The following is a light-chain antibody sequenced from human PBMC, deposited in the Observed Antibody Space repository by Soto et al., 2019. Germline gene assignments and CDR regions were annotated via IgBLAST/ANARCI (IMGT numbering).Light chain of an antibody. Sequence: DIPITQSPSTLSASVGDTVTITCRASQSISSWVAWYQQKPGKATKLLIYDASSLESGVPSRFSGSGSGTEFTLTISSLQSEDCAVDVCQQYNNWPIAFGQGTRVEIK. CDR2: DAS. J-gene: IGKJ5*01. CDR1: QSISSW. CDR3: QQYNNWPIA. V-gene: IGKV1-5*01.